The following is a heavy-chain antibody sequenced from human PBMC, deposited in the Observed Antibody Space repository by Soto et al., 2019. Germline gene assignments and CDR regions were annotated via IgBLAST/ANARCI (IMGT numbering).Heavy chain of an antibody. CDR2: IVPVFGRP. CDR1: GGSFSNFG. V-gene: IGHV1-69*13. D-gene: IGHD5-12*01. CDR3: AREGSGYNF. J-gene: IGHJ4*02. Sequence: SVKVSCKASGGSFSNFGISWVRQAPGQGLEWMGGIVPVFGRPNYAQRFRGRLTITADESTGTGYMELISLRSDDTAVYYCAREGSGYNFWGQGTQVTVSS.